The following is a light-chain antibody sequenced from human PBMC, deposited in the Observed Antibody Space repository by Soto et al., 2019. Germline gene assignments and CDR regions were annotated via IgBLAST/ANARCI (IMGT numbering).Light chain of an antibody. Sequence: EIVLTQSPATLSLSPGERATLSCRASQSVSSYLAWYQQKPGQAPRLLIYDASNRATGIPARFSGSGSGTDFALTISILEPEDFAVYYCQQRSNWLRTFGQGTKVDIK. J-gene: IGKJ1*01. V-gene: IGKV3-11*01. CDR2: DAS. CDR3: QQRSNWLRT. CDR1: QSVSSY.